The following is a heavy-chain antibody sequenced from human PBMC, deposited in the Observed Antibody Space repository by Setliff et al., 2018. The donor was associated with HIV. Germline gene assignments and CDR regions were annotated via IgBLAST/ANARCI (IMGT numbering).Heavy chain of an antibody. D-gene: IGHD3-10*01. V-gene: IGHV4-39*01. CDR1: GGSISSYY. J-gene: IGHJ6*03. CDR2: IYYNGSP. Sequence: SETLSLTCTVSGGSISSYYWGWIRQSPGKGLQWIGSIYYNGSPYSTPSLKSRVTISVDTSKNQFSLKLSSVTAADTAMYYCARRGGLVRGVITYYYMDVWGIGTTVTVSS. CDR3: ARRGGLVRGVITYYYMDV.